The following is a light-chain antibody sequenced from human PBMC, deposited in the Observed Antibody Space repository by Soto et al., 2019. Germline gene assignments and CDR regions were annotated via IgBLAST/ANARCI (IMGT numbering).Light chain of an antibody. CDR2: AAS. Sequence: DIQLTQSPSFLSASVGDRVTITCRASQGISTYLDWYQQKPGKAPKLLIYAASTLPSGVPSRFSGSGSGTEFTLTINSLQPADSATYYCQQFSTYPLTFGPGTKVDI. J-gene: IGKJ3*01. V-gene: IGKV1-9*01. CDR3: QQFSTYPLT. CDR1: QGISTY.